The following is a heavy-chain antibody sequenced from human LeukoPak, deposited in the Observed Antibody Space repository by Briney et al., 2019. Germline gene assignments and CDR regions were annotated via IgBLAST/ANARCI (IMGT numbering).Heavy chain of an antibody. Sequence: GRSLRLSCAATGFTFSNYAIHWGRQAPGKGLEWVAFISDDGSRQHYADSVKGRFTISRDNSKNTLYLQMNSLRAEDTAVYYCARDSYYDSSGVDYWGQGTLVTVSS. V-gene: IGHV3-30-3*01. D-gene: IGHD3-22*01. CDR2: ISDDGSRQ. CDR1: GFTFSNYA. CDR3: ARDSYYDSSGVDY. J-gene: IGHJ4*02.